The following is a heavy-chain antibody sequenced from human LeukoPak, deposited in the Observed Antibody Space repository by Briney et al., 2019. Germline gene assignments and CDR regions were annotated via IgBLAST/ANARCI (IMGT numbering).Heavy chain of an antibody. CDR3: ARDDSPYSNRLYYYYGMDV. V-gene: IGHV1-69*13. J-gene: IGHJ6*02. Sequence: GASVKVSCKASGGTFSSYAISWVRQAPGQGLEWMGGIIPIFGTANYAQKFQGRVTITADESTSTAYMELSSLRSEDTAVYYCARDDSPYSNRLYYYYGMDVWGQGTTVTVSS. CDR1: GGTFSSYA. D-gene: IGHD4-11*01. CDR2: IIPIFGTA.